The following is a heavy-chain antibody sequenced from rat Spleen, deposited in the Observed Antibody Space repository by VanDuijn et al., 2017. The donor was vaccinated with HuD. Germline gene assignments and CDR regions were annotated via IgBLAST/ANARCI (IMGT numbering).Heavy chain of an antibody. CDR2: ISYDGSNT. V-gene: IGHV5-29*01. J-gene: IGHJ2*01. D-gene: IGHD1-9*01. Sequence: EVQLVESDGGLVQPGRSLKLSCAASGFTFSDYNMAWVRQAPTKGLEWVATISYDGSNTYYRDSVKGRFTISRDNAKSTLSLQMDSLRSEDTATYYCARRYGYTDYFDYWGQGVMVTVSS. CDR1: GFTFSDYN. CDR3: ARRYGYTDYFDY.